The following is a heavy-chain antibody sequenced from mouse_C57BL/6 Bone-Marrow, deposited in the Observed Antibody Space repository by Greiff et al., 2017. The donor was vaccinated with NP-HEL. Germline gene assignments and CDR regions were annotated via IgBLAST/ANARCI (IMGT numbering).Heavy chain of an antibody. Sequence: EVQVVESGPGLAKPSQTLSLTCSVTGYSITSDYWNWIRKFPGNKLEYMGYISYSGSTYYNPSLKSRISITRDTSKNQSYLQLNSVTTEDTATYYCARSPLWLRRNYYAMDYWGQGTSVTVSS. D-gene: IGHD2-2*01. CDR2: ISYSGST. CDR1: GYSITSDY. V-gene: IGHV3-8*01. J-gene: IGHJ4*01. CDR3: ARSPLWLRRNYYAMDY.